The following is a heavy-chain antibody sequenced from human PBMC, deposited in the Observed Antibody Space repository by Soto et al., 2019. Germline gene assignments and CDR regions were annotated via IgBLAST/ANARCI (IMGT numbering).Heavy chain of an antibody. V-gene: IGHV1-69*01. CDR1: GDTFSNFA. CDR2: INPMFIEP. J-gene: IGHJ6*02. CDR3: SREPHMTGCGSHAFYGMDV. D-gene: IGHD3-9*01. Sequence: QMRLVQSGAEVKKPGSSVKVSCTASGDTFSNFAFSWVRRAPGQGLEWMGGINPMFIEPDYAPKFRDRITIVADESTSTVYLELRSLRSDDTGVYFCSREPHMTGCGSHAFYGMDVWCQGTTVTVTS.